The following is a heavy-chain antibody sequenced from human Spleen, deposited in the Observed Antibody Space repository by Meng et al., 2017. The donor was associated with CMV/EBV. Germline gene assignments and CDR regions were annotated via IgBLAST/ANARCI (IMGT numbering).Heavy chain of an antibody. CDR3: ARDGSCSSTTCQTWDWFDP. CDR1: GFTFSSYA. CDR2: ISGSGGST. J-gene: IGHJ5*02. V-gene: IGHV3-23*01. Sequence: GESLKISCAASGFTFSSYAMSWVRQAPGKGLEWVSTISGSGGSTYYADSVKGRFTISRDNSKNTLYLQMNSLRAEDTAVYHCARDGSCSSTTCQTWDWFDPWGQGTLVTVSS. D-gene: IGHD2-2*01.